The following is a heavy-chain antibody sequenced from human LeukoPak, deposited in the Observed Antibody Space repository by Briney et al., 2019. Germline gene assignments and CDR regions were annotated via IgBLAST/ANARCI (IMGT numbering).Heavy chain of an antibody. CDR3: ARDSGGSSLTWLVDGYYYYYMDV. CDR1: GYTFTSYG. V-gene: IGHV1-18*01. J-gene: IGHJ6*03. Sequence: GASVKVSCKASGYTFTSYGISWVRQAPGQGLEWMGWISAYNGNTNYARKLQGRVTMTTDTSTSTAYMELRSLRSDDTAVYYCARDSGGSSLTWLVDGYYYYYMDVWGKGTTVTVSS. D-gene: IGHD6-19*01. CDR2: ISAYNGNT.